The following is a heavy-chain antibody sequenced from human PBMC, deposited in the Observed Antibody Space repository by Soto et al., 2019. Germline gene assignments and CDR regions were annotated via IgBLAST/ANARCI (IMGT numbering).Heavy chain of an antibody. CDR2: ISSSSSYI. J-gene: IGHJ2*01. CDR3: ARDGNWYFDL. CDR1: GFTFSSYS. V-gene: IGHV3-21*01. Sequence: EVQLVESGGGLVKPGGSLRISCAASGFTFSSYSMNWVRQAPGKGLEWVSSISSSSSYIYYADSVKGRFTISRDNAKNSLYLQMNSLRAEDTAVYYCARDGNWYFDLWGRGTLVTVSS.